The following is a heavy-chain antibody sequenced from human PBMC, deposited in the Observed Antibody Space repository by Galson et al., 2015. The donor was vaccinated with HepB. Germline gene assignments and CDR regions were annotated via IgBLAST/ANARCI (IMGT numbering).Heavy chain of an antibody. Sequence: QSGAEVKKSGESLKISCKGSGYSFTSHWIGWVRQMPGKGLEWMGIIYPGDSDTRYSPAFQGQVTISADKSISTAYLQWSSLETADTAIYYCACIHDTSGYRYYWGQGTLVTVSS. D-gene: IGHD3-16*02. V-gene: IGHV5-51*01. CDR1: GYSFTSHW. J-gene: IGHJ4*02. CDR3: ACIHDTSGYRYY. CDR2: IYPGDSDT.